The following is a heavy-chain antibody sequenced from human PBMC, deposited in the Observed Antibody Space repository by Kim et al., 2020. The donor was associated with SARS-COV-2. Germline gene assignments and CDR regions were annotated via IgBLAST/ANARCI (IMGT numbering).Heavy chain of an antibody. CDR2: ISAYNGNT. V-gene: IGHV1-18*01. CDR1: GYTFTSYG. D-gene: IGHD1-26*01. CDR3: ARSPRKLLSYYYYYGMDV. J-gene: IGHJ6*02. Sequence: ASVKVSCKASGYTFTSYGISWVRQAPGQGLEWMGWISAYNGNTNYAQKLQGRVTMTTDTSTSTAYMELRSLRSDDTAVYYCARSPRKLLSYYYYYGMDVWGQGTTVTVSS.